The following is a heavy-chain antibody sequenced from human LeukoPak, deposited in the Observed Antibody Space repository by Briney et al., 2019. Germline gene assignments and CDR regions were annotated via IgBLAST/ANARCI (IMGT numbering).Heavy chain of an antibody. CDR2: MYHSGST. V-gene: IGHV4-38-2*02. CDR3: ARGAYYYGSGKIFDH. Sequence: SETLSLTCTVSGYSISSGYYWGWIRQPPGKGLEWIGSMYHSGSTYYNPSLKSRVTISVDTSKNQFSLKLSSVTAADTAVYYCARGAYYYGSGKIFDHWGQGTLVTVSS. CDR1: GYSISSGYY. D-gene: IGHD3-10*01. J-gene: IGHJ4*02.